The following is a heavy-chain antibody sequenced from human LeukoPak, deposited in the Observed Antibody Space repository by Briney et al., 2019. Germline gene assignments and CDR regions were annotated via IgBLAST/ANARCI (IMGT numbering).Heavy chain of an antibody. V-gene: IGHV3-23*01. CDR1: GFTFSSSA. Sequence: GGSLRLSCAASGFTFSSSAMSWVRQAPGKGLEWVSAISNNGGYTYYADSVQGRFTISRDNSKSTLCLQMNSLRAEDTAVYYCAKQLGYCSDGSCYLPHWGQGTLVTVSS. J-gene: IGHJ4*02. D-gene: IGHD2-15*01. CDR3: AKQLGYCSDGSCYLPH. CDR2: ISNNGGYT.